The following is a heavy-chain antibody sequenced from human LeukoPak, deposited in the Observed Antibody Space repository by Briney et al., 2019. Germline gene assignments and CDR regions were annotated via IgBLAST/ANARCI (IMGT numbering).Heavy chain of an antibody. CDR1: GFTVSSNY. CDR3: ARDLRDDYYDSSGYYPGF. V-gene: IGHV3-53*01. Sequence: PGGSLRLSCAASGFTVSSNYMSWVRQAPGKGLEWVSVIYSGGSTYYADSVKGRFTISRDNSKNTLYLQMNSLRAEDTAVYYCARDLRDDYYDSSGYYPGFWGQGTMVTVSS. D-gene: IGHD3-22*01. J-gene: IGHJ3*01. CDR2: IYSGGST.